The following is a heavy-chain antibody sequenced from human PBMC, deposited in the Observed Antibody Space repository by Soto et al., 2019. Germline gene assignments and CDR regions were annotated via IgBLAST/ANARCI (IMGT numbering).Heavy chain of an antibody. CDR1: GFTFSSYA. CDR3: AKDSHYYDSSGYPH. Sequence: EVQLLESGGGLVQPGGSLRLSCAASGFTFSSYAMSWVRKAPGKGLEWVSAISGSGGSTYYADSVKGRFTISRDNSKNTLYLQMNNLRAEDTAVYYCAKDSHYYDSSGYPHWGQGTLVTVSS. J-gene: IGHJ4*02. D-gene: IGHD3-22*01. V-gene: IGHV3-23*01. CDR2: ISGSGGST.